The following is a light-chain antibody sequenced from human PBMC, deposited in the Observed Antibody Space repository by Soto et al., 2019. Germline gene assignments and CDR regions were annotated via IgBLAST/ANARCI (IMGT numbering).Light chain of an antibody. CDR1: RNVFTK. J-gene: IGKJ1*01. Sequence: VMTQSPATLSVAPGGRATLACGASRNVFTKVAWYQQKPGQAPRLLIYGASTRATGIPGRFSGGGSGTEFTFTISSLQSEDVAVYYCQQYDDWPWTFGQGTEV. V-gene: IGKV3-15*01. CDR2: GAS. CDR3: QQYDDWPWT.